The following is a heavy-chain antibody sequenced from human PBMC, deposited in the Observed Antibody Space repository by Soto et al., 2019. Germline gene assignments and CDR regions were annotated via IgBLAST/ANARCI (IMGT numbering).Heavy chain of an antibody. J-gene: IGHJ4*02. CDR3: AKTDKFHTQLSGWANRFDS. D-gene: IGHD6-19*01. CDR1: GFTLSNYA. Sequence: EVQLLESGGDLAQPGGSLRLICAASGFTLSNYAMTWVRQSPGKGLEWVSTITSAGSTFYGDTLKGRFTTSRDNSKSTLYLQMNRLGAEDTALYYCAKTDKFHTQLSGWANRFDSWGQGTLVTVSS. CDR2: ITSAGST. V-gene: IGHV3-23*01.